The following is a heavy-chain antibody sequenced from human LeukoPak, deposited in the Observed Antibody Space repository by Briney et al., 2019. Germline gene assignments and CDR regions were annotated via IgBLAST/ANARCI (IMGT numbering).Heavy chain of an antibody. CDR2: INPNSGGT. D-gene: IGHD3-9*01. CDR1: GYTFTGYY. V-gene: IGHV1-2*06. Sequence: ASVKVSCKASGYTFTGYYMHWVRQAPGQGLEWMGRINPNSGGTNYAQKFQGRVTMTRDTSISTAYMELSRLRPDDTAVYYCARSNILTAGVFDYWGQGTLVTVSS. CDR3: ARSNILTAGVFDY. J-gene: IGHJ4*02.